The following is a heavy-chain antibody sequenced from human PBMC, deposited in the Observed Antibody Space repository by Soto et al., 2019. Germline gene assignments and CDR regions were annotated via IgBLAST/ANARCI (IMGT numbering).Heavy chain of an antibody. D-gene: IGHD6-19*01. J-gene: IGHJ6*02. V-gene: IGHV4-59*01. Sequence: SETLSLTCTVSGDSISPYYWSWIRQPPGKGLEWIEYIYYSGSTSYNPSLKSRVTISVDTSKNQFSLKLNSVTAADTAVYYCARDREAVAGVYYYNGLDVWGQGTTVT. CDR3: ARDREAVAGVYYYNGLDV. CDR2: IYYSGST. CDR1: GDSISPYY.